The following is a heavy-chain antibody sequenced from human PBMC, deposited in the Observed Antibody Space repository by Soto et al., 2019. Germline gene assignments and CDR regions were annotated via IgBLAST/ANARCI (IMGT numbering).Heavy chain of an antibody. CDR2: IYYSGST. J-gene: IGHJ4*02. V-gene: IGHV4-31*03. CDR3: ARGAADTAMVTDY. D-gene: IGHD5-18*01. Sequence: QVQLQESGPGLVKPSQTLSLTCTVSGGSISSGGYYWSWIRQHPGKGLEWIGYIYYSGSTYYNPSLRGRVTISVDTSKNQCARKLSSVTAADTAVYYCARGAADTAMVTDYWGQGTLVTVSS. CDR1: GGSISSGGYY.